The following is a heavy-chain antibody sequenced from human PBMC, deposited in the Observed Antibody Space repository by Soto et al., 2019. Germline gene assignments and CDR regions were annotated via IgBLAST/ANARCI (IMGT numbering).Heavy chain of an antibody. CDR3: ASQGATATIPDYYYYGMDV. J-gene: IGHJ6*02. V-gene: IGHV1-69*02. CDR1: GGTCSNYT. CDR2: IIPILDIA. Sequence: QVQLVQSGAEVKKPGSSVKVSCKSSGGTCSNYTFSWVRQAPGHGLEWMGRIIPILDIANYAQKFQGRVTITADKSPSTAYMELSSLRSEDTAVYYCASQGATATIPDYYYYGMDVWGQGTTVTVSS. D-gene: IGHD5-12*01.